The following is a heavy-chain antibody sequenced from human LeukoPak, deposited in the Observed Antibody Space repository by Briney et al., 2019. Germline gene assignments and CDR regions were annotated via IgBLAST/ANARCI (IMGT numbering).Heavy chain of an antibody. Sequence: GGSLRLSCAASGFTFSSYAIHWVRQAPGKGLEWVAVVSYDGSIKYYADSVKGRFTISRDNSKNTLYLQMNSLRAEDTAVYYCASLTDIEVGAVRYWGQGTLVTVSS. J-gene: IGHJ4*02. V-gene: IGHV3-30-3*01. CDR2: VSYDGSIK. CDR1: GFTFSSYA. CDR3: ASLTDIEVGAVRY. D-gene: IGHD2-15*01.